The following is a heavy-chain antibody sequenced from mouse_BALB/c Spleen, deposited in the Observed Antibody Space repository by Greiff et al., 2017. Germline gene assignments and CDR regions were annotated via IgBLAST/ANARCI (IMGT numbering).Heavy chain of an antibody. Sequence: VQLVESGPGLVAPSQSLSITCTVSGFSLTSYGVHWVRQPPGKGLEWLGVIWAGGSTNYNSALMSRLSISKDNSKSQVFLKMNSLQTDDTAMYYCARGGSDDYDGWFAYWGQGTLVTVSA. CDR1: GFSLTSYG. CDR2: IWAGGST. CDR3: ARGGSDDYDGWFAY. V-gene: IGHV2-9*02. D-gene: IGHD2-4*01. J-gene: IGHJ3*01.